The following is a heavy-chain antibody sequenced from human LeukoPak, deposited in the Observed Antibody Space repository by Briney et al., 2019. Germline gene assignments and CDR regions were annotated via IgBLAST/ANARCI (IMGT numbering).Heavy chain of an antibody. D-gene: IGHD1-26*01. CDR1: GGSISSYY. J-gene: IGHJ4*02. CDR3: ASFIVGATTGDY. V-gene: IGHV4-4*07. CDR2: IYTSGST. Sequence: SETLSLTCTVSGGSISSYYWSWIRQSAGKGLEWIGRIYTSGSTNYNPSLKSRVTMSVDTSKNQFSLKLSSVTAADTAVYYCASFIVGATTGDYWGQGTLVTVSS.